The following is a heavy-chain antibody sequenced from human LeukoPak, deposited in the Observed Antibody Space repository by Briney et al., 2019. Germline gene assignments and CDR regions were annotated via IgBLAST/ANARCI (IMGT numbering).Heavy chain of an antibody. CDR1: GFTFSSYA. Sequence: GGSLRLSCAASGFTFSSYAMSWVRQAPGKGLEWLSYISSSSSDIFYADSVKGRFTVSRDNAKNSLHLQMSSLRDEDTAVYYCARGRPGHNFDYWGQGTLVTVSS. J-gene: IGHJ4*02. CDR3: ARGRPGHNFDY. V-gene: IGHV3-48*02. CDR2: ISSSSSDI.